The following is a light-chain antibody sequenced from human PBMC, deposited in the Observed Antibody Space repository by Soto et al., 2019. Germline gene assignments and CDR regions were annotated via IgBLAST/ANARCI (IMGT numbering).Light chain of an antibody. CDR3: QQYNNWPPIT. J-gene: IGKJ5*01. CDR1: QSISTY. Sequence: DIQMTQSPSSLSASVGDRVTITCRSSQSISTYLNWYQQRPGKAPKVLIYAASSLQSGVPSRFSGSGSGTEFTLTISSLQSEDFAVYYCQQYNNWPPITSGQRTLLEVK. CDR2: AAS. V-gene: IGKV1-39*01.